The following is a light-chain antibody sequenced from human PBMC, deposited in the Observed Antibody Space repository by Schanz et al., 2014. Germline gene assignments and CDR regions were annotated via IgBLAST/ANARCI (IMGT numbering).Light chain of an antibody. Sequence: ETVLTQSPGTLSLSPGERATLSCRASQSIISRDLAWYQQKPGQAPNVLIYGASRRATGIPDRFSGSGSGTDFILTISRLEPEDFAVYYCQQYGGSPKTFGQGTKVEIK. CDR2: GAS. CDR1: QSIISRD. CDR3: QQYGGSPKT. J-gene: IGKJ1*01. V-gene: IGKV3-20*01.